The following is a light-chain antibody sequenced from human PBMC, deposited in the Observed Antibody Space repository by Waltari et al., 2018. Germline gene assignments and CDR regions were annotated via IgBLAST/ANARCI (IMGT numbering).Light chain of an antibody. CDR3: QTGGHGTWV. CDR1: SVHTSNI. J-gene: IGLJ3*02. CDR2: INSDGSH. V-gene: IGLV4-69*01. Sequence: QLVLTQSPSASASLGPSVKLTCTLDSVHTSNIIPWLQQHPQTGPRFLMKINSDGSHSKGDEIPDRFSGSSSGAERYLTISSLQSEDEADYYCQTGGHGTWVFGGGTKLTVL.